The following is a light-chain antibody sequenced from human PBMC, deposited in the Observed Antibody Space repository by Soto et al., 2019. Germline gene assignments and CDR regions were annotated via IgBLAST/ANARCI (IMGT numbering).Light chain of an antibody. V-gene: IGKV3-15*01. CDR2: GAS. Sequence: EIVMTQSPATLSVSPGERATLSCRASQSVRSNLAWYQQKPGQAPRLLIYGASTRATGVPARFSGSGSETEFTLTISSLQPEDFAVYYCQQYNNWPPTWTFGQGTKVDIK. CDR1: QSVRSN. J-gene: IGKJ1*01. CDR3: QQYNNWPPTWT.